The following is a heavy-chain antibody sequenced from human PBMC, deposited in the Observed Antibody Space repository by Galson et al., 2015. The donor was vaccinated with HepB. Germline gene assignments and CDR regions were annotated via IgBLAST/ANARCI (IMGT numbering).Heavy chain of an antibody. CDR2: IYYSGST. Sequence: LSLTCTVSGGSISSYYWSWIRQPPGKGLEWIGYIYYSGSTNYNPSLKSRVTISVDTSKNQFSLKLSSVTAADTAVYYCARQYGEWFDYWGQGTLVTVSS. D-gene: IGHD2-8*01. CDR3: ARQYGEWFDY. J-gene: IGHJ4*02. V-gene: IGHV4-59*08. CDR1: GGSISSYY.